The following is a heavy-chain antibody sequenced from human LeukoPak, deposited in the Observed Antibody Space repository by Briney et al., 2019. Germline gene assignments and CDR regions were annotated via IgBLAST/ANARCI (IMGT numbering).Heavy chain of an antibody. Sequence: PGGSLRLSCAASGFAFNTYWMNWVRQAPGKGLEWVANINQDGSEKYYVDSVKGRFTISRDNSKNTLYLQMNSLRAEDTAVYYCAKVPSSGYFPVFDYWGQGTLVTVSS. CDR3: AKVPSSGYFPVFDY. CDR2: INQDGSEK. CDR1: GFAFNTYW. V-gene: IGHV3-7*03. J-gene: IGHJ4*02. D-gene: IGHD3-22*01.